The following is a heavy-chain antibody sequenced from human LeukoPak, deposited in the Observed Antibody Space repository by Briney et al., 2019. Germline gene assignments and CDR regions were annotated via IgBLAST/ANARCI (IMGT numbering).Heavy chain of an antibody. D-gene: IGHD3-22*01. CDR1: GFTFSDHY. Sequence: GGSLRLSCAASGFTFSDHYMDWVRQAPGKGLEWVGRTRKKANSYTTEYAAFVKGRSTISRDDSKNSLYLQMNSLKTEDTAVYYCARVDDTSGYSFGYWGQGTLVTVSS. J-gene: IGHJ4*02. CDR3: ARVDDTSGYSFGY. CDR2: TRKKANSYTT. V-gene: IGHV3-72*01.